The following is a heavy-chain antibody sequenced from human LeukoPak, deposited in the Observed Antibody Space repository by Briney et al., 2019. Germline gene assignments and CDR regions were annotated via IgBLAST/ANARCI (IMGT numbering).Heavy chain of an antibody. J-gene: IGHJ5*02. D-gene: IGHD5-18*01. Sequence: PGGSLRLSCAASGFTFRSYWMHWVRQAPGKGLVWVSRTNSDGSSTTYADSAKGRFTISRDNAKNTLYLQMNSLRAEDTAVYYCTRGASGHSYGYWFDPWGQGTLVTVSS. CDR1: GFTFRSYW. V-gene: IGHV3-74*01. CDR2: TNSDGSST. CDR3: TRGASGHSYGYWFDP.